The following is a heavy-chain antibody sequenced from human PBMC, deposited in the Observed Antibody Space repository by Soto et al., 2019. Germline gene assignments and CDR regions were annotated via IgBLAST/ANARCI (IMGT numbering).Heavy chain of an antibody. V-gene: IGHV1-18*01. D-gene: IGHD6-25*01. CDR2: ISAHKGDT. Sequence: QVQLVQSGAEVKKPGASVNVSCKASGYIFTSYGISWVRQAPGQGLEWMGWISAHKGDTNYAQKPQGRVTITTDTSTSTVYMELRSLRSDDTAVYDCATRSRYSTGFDYWGQGTLVTVSS. J-gene: IGHJ4*02. CDR1: GYIFTSYG. CDR3: ATRSRYSTGFDY.